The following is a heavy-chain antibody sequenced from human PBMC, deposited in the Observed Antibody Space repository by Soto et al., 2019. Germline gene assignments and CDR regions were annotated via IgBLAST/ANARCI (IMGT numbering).Heavy chain of an antibody. Sequence: PSETLSLTCSVSGASISTYYWTWIRQTPGKGLEWIGYIYLGGSINYNPSFKSRVIISVDTSKNHFSVKLSSVTAADTAVYYCARRPVSLYAMDVWGQGTTVTVSS. CDR1: GASISTYY. J-gene: IGHJ6*02. CDR3: ARRPVSLYAMDV. CDR2: IYLGGSI. V-gene: IGHV4-59*08.